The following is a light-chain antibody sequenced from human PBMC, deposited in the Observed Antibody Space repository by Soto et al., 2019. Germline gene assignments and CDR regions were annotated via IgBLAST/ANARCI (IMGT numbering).Light chain of an antibody. V-gene: IGKV3-15*01. J-gene: IGKJ1*01. CDR1: PSLNSN. CDR2: CGS. CDR3: QQYDKWPRT. Sequence: VSHVERVALSFRASPSLNSNLAWYQHKPGQSPRLLIYCGSARATGLPARFSGGGSGAEYTLTISSLQSEDFAVYYCQQYDKWPRTFGRGTKVDIK.